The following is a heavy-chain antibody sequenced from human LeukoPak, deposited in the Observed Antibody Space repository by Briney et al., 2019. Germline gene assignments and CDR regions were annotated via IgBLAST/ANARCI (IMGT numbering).Heavy chain of an antibody. CDR1: GFSFSSYW. D-gene: IGHD6-13*01. V-gene: IGHV3-33*08. CDR2: IWYDGSNK. CDR3: ARLQGQLENEGAFDI. J-gene: IGHJ3*02. Sequence: PGGSLRLSCAASGFSFSSYWMHWVRQAPGKGLEWVAVIWYDGSNKYYADSVKGRFTISRDNSKNTLYLQMNSLRAEDTAVYYCARLQGQLENEGAFDIWGQGTMVTVSS.